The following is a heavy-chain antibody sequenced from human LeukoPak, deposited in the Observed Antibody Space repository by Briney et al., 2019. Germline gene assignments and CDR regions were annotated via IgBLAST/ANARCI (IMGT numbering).Heavy chain of an antibody. D-gene: IGHD2-2*01. Sequence: SETLSLACTVSGGSISSGGYYWSWIRQHPGKGLEWIGYIYYSGSTYYNPSLKSRVTISADTSKNQFSLKLSSVTAADTAVYYCAREGSNQLLWRGTFDYWGQGTLVTVSS. CDR2: IYYSGST. J-gene: IGHJ4*02. CDR3: AREGSNQLLWRGTFDY. V-gene: IGHV4-31*03. CDR1: GGSISSGGYY.